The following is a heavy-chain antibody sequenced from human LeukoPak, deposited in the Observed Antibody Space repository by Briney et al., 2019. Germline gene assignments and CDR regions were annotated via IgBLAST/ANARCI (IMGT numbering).Heavy chain of an antibody. CDR1: GYSFTSYW. CDR3: ARPTNYYDSSGPWDYFDY. J-gene: IGHJ4*02. CDR2: IHPGDSDT. V-gene: IGHV5-51*01. Sequence: GESLKISCKGSGYSFTSYWIGWVRQMPEKGLEWMGIIHPGDSDTRYSPSFQGQVTISADKSISTAYLQWSSLKASDTAMYYCARPTNYYDSSGPWDYFDYWGQGTLVTVSS. D-gene: IGHD3-22*01.